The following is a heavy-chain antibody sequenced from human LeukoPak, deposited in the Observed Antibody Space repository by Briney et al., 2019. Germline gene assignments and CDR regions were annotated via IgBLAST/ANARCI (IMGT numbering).Heavy chain of an antibody. Sequence: GESLKISCKGSGYSFTSYWIGWVRQMPGKGLEWMGIIYPGDSDTRYSPSFQGQVTISADKSISTAYLQWSSLKASDTAMYCCARLSGYSSFVLGYNWFDPWGQGTLVTVSS. D-gene: IGHD6-13*01. CDR1: GYSFTSYW. CDR3: ARLSGYSSFVLGYNWFDP. J-gene: IGHJ5*02. V-gene: IGHV5-51*01. CDR2: IYPGDSDT.